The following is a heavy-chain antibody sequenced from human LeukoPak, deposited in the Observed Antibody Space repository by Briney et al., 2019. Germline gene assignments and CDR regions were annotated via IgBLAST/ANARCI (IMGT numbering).Heavy chain of an antibody. CDR2: ISSSGSTI. Sequence: GGSLRLSCAASGFTFSSYEMNWVRQAPGKGLEWVSYISSSGSTIYYADSVKGRFTISRDNAKNSLYLQMNSLRAEDTAVYYCAREAPGVSYYMDVWGKGTTVTISS. D-gene: IGHD7-27*01. V-gene: IGHV3-48*03. CDR1: GFTFSSYE. J-gene: IGHJ6*03. CDR3: AREAPGVSYYMDV.